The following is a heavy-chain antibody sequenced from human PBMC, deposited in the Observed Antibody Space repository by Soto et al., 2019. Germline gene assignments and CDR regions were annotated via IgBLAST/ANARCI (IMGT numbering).Heavy chain of an antibody. Sequence: ASVKVSCKASGYTFTSYDINWVRQATGQGLEWMGWMNPNSGNTGYAQKFQGRVTMTRNTSISTAYMELSSLRSEDTAVYYCARGYCSGGRCYYLKSDYYYYMDVWGKGTTVTVSS. CDR1: GYTFTSYD. D-gene: IGHD2-15*01. V-gene: IGHV1-8*01. J-gene: IGHJ6*03. CDR3: ARGYCSGGRCYYLKSDYYYYMDV. CDR2: MNPNSGNT.